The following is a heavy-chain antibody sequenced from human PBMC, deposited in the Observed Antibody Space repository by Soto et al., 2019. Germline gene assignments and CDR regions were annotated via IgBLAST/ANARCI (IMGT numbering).Heavy chain of an antibody. CDR3: ARDYYYDSRGFPGAYYYGMDV. CDR1: GGSITSYH. Sequence: LETLSLTCTVSGGSITSYHWSWIRHLPGQGLEWIGHNQYSGSAKYNPSLKSRVTISVDTSKNQVSLKLSSVTAADTAVYYCARDYYYDSRGFPGAYYYGMDVWGQGTTVTVSS. D-gene: IGHD3-22*01. CDR2: NQYSGSA. V-gene: IGHV4-59*01. J-gene: IGHJ6*02.